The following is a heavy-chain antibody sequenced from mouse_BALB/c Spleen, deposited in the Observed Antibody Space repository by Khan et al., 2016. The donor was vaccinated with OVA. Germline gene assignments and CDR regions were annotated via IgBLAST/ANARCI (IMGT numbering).Heavy chain of an antibody. CDR1: GYIFTNYG. J-gene: IGHJ3*01. CDR3: ARGTFGSGRGENGWFAY. V-gene: IGHV9-3-1*01. CDR2: INTYTGEP. Sequence: QVQLKQSGPELKKPGETVKISCKASGYIFTNYGMNWVKQAPGQGLKWMGCINTYTGEPTYADDFRGRFAFSLDTSASTAYLQINNLKTEDTATFVCARGTFGSGRGENGWFAYWGQGTLVTVSA. D-gene: IGHD1-1*01.